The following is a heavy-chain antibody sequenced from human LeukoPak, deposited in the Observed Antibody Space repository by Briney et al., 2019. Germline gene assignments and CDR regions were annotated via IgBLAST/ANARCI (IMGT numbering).Heavy chain of an antibody. CDR2: INPNSGGT. Sequence: ASVKVSXKASGYTFTGYYMHWVRQAPGQGLEWMGWINPNSGGTNYAQKFQGRVTMTRDTSVSTAYMELSRLRSDDTAVYYCARESSYYDSSGYQLFDYWGQGTLVTVSS. CDR1: GYTFTGYY. V-gene: IGHV1-2*02. J-gene: IGHJ4*02. CDR3: ARESSYYDSSGYQLFDY. D-gene: IGHD3-22*01.